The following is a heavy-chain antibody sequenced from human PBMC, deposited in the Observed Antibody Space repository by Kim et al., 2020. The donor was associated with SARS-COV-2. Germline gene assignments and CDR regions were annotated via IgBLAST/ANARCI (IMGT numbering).Heavy chain of an antibody. V-gene: IGHV3-30-3*01. J-gene: IGHJ4*02. Sequence: GGSLRLSCAASGFTFSSYAMHWVRQAPGKGLEWVAVISYDGSNKYYADSVKGRFTISRDNSKNTLYLQMNSLRAEDTAVYYCATQPTYLFDYWGQGTLVT. CDR2: ISYDGSNK. CDR3: ATQPTYLFDY. CDR1: GFTFSSYA.